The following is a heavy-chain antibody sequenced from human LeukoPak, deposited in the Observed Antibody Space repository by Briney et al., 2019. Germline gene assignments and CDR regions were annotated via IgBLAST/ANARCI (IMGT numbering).Heavy chain of an antibody. D-gene: IGHD2-21*01. CDR2: ISSSSSTI. J-gene: IGHJ4*02. CDR1: GFTFSSYS. CDR3: ARDVSNYDSYSYHFDY. V-gene: IGHV3-48*01. Sequence: PGGSLRLSCAASGFTFSSYSMNWVRQAPGKGLQWISYISSSSSTIYYADSLEGRFTISRDNAKNSLYLQLNSLRAGDTAVYYCARDVSNYDSYSYHFDYWGQGTLVTVSS.